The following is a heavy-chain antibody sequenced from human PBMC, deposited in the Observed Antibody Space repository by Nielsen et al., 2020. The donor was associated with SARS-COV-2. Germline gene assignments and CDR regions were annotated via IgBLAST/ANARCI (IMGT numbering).Heavy chain of an antibody. J-gene: IGHJ4*02. CDR2: IYTSGST. D-gene: IGHD3-22*01. CDR3: ARDPLYYDSSGHFEY. CDR1: GGSISSSSYY. V-gene: IGHV4-61*02. Sequence: SETLSLTCTVSGGSISSSSYYWSWIRQPAGKGLEWIGRIYTSGSTNYNPSLKSRVTMSVDTSKNQFSLKLSSVTAADTAVYYCARDPLYYDSSGHFEYWGQGTLVTVSS.